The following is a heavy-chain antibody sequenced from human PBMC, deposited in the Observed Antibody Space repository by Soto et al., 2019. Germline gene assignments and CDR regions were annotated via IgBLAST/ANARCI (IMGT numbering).Heavy chain of an antibody. V-gene: IGHV1-18*04. CDR3: ARVAEMATIFSYYYYGMDV. CDR1: GYTFTSYG. Sequence: ASVKVSCKASGYTFTSYGISWVRQAPGQGLEWMGWISAYNGNTNYAQKLQGRVTMTTDTSTSTAYMELRSLRSDDTAVYYCARVAEMATIFSYYYYGMDVCGQGTTVTVSS. J-gene: IGHJ6*02. D-gene: IGHD5-12*01. CDR2: ISAYNGNT.